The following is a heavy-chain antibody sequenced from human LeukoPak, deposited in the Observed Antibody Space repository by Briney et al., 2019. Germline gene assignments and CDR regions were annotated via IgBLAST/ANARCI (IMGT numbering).Heavy chain of an antibody. J-gene: IGHJ5*02. CDR3: AKSKVLLWFGELRRCWFDP. D-gene: IGHD3-10*01. CDR1: GYTFTSYD. V-gene: IGHV1-8*01. Sequence: ASVKVSCKASGYTFTSYDINWVRQATGQGLEWMGWMNPNSGNTGYAQKFQGRVTMTRNTSISTAYMELSSLRAEDTAVYYCAKSKVLLWFGELRRCWFDPWGQGTLVTVSS. CDR2: MNPNSGNT.